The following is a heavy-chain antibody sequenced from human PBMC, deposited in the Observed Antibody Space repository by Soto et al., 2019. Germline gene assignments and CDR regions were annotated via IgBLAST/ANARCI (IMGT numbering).Heavy chain of an antibody. Sequence: QITLKESGPTLVKPTQTLTLTCTFSGFSLSTSGVGVGWIRQPPGKALECLAPIFWDDDKRYRPSLKSRLTITKDTSKNQVVLTMTKMDPVDTATYYCAHRQLGTLDYWGQGTLVTVSS. CDR2: IFWDDDK. CDR3: AHRQLGTLDY. D-gene: IGHD1-1*01. J-gene: IGHJ4*02. CDR1: GFSLSTSGVG. V-gene: IGHV2-5*02.